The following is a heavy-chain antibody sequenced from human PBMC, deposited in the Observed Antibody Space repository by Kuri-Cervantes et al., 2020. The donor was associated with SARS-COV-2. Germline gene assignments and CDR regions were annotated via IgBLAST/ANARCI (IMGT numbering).Heavy chain of an antibody. D-gene: IGHD5-12*01. CDR2: INHSGST. CDR3: ASASGYDFPLYY. V-gene: IGHV4-34*01. Sequence: GSLRLSCAVDGGSFSGYYWSWIRQPPGKGLEWIGEINHSGSTNYNPSLKSRVTISVDTSKNQFSLNLSSVTAADTAVYYCASASGYDFPLYYWGQGTLVTVSS. J-gene: IGHJ4*01. CDR1: GGSFSGYY.